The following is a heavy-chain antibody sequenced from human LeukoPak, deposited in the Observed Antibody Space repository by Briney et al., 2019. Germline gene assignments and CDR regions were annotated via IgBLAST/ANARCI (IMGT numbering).Heavy chain of an antibody. Sequence: GESLKISCKGSGFTFTKYWIGWVRQMPGKGLEWMGIIYPGDSDTRYSPSFQGQVTISADKSISTAYLQWSSLKASDTAMYYCARLAYCGGDCYLDYWGQGTLVTVSS. CDR3: ARLAYCGGDCYLDY. CDR1: GFTFTKYW. J-gene: IGHJ4*02. CDR2: IYPGDSDT. V-gene: IGHV5-51*01. D-gene: IGHD2-21*02.